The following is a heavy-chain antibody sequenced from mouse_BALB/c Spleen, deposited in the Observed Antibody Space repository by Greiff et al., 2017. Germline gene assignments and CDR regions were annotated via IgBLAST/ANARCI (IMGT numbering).Heavy chain of an antibody. V-gene: IGHV1-15*01. CDR2: IDPETGGT. CDR3: YLFAY. D-gene: IGHD5-5*01. CDR1: GYTFTDYD. Sequence: QVQLKESGAELVRPGASVTLSCKASGYTFTDYDMHWVKQTPVHGLEWIGAIDPETGGTAYNQKFKGKATLTADKSSSTAYMELRSLTSEDSAVYYCYLFAYWGQGTLVTVSA. J-gene: IGHJ3*01.